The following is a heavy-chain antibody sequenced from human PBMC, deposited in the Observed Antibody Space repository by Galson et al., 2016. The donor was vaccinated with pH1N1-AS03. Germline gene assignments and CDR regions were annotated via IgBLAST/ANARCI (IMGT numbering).Heavy chain of an antibody. CDR3: ARDPPLEIGWYFDL. D-gene: IGHD3-3*01. J-gene: IGHJ2*01. CDR1: GNSTFDYY. Sequence: ETLSLTCTVSGNSTFDYYWNWIRQPPGKGLEWIGYIQTTGSTKYNPSLKSRVTMSIDTSKNQFSLHLMSVTAADTALYYCARDPPLEIGWYFDLWGRGTLVTVSS. V-gene: IGHV4-4*09. CDR2: IQTTGST.